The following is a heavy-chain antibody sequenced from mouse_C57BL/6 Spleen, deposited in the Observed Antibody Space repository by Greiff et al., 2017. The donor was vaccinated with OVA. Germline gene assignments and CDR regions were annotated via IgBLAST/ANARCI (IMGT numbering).Heavy chain of an antibody. V-gene: IGHV1-47*01. CDR1: GYTFTTYP. CDR3: ARRRGYDQSFAY. J-gene: IGHJ3*01. D-gene: IGHD2-3*01. CDR2: FHPYNDDT. Sequence: VQGVESGAELVKPGASVKMSCKASGYTFTTYPIEWMKQNHGKSLEWIGNFHPYNDDTKYNEKFKGKATLTVEKSSSTVYLELGRLTSDDSAVYYCARRRGYDQSFAYWGQGTLVTVSA.